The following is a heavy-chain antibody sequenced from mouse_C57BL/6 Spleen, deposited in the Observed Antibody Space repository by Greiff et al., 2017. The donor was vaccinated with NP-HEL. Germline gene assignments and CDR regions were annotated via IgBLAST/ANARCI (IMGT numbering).Heavy chain of an antibody. CDR3: ARSTPDYYGSSYWYFDV. J-gene: IGHJ1*03. CDR2: IYPGDGDT. V-gene: IGHV1-80*01. CDR1: GYAFSSYW. D-gene: IGHD1-1*01. Sequence: VQLQQSGAELVKPGASVKISCKASGYAFSSYWMNWVKQRPGKGLEWIGQIYPGDGDTNYNGKFKGKATLTADKSSSTAYMQLSSLTSEDSAVYFCARSTPDYYGSSYWYFDVWGTGTTVTVSS.